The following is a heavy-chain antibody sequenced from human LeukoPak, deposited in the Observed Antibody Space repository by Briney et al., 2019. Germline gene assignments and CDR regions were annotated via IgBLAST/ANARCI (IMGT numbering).Heavy chain of an antibody. CDR3: ARAEWGVRAPLNWFDP. D-gene: IGHD1-26*01. V-gene: IGHV4-34*01. CDR1: GGSFSGYY. Sequence: PSETLSLTCAVYGGSFSGYYWSWIRQPPGKGLEWIGEINHSGSTNYNPSLKSRVTISVDTSKNQFSLKLSSVTAADTAVYYCARAEWGVRAPLNWFDPWGLGTLVTVSS. CDR2: INHSGST. J-gene: IGHJ5*02.